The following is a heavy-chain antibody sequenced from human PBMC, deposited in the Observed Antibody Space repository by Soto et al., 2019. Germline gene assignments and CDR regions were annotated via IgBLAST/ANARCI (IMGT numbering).Heavy chain of an antibody. D-gene: IGHD3-22*01. V-gene: IGHV3-30*18. CDR2: ISYDGSNK. CDR3: ANYDSSGYDPYYFDY. J-gene: IGHJ4*02. CDR1: GFTFSSYG. Sequence: PGGSLRLSCAASGFTFSSYGMHWVRQAPGKGLEWVAVISYDGSNKYYADSVKGRFTISRDNSKNTLYLQMNSLRAEDTAVYYCANYDSSGYDPYYFDYWGQGTLVTVSS.